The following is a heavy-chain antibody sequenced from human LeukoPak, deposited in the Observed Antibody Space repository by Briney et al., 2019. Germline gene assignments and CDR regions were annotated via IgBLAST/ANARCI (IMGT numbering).Heavy chain of an antibody. D-gene: IGHD6-13*01. CDR1: GFTFSSYA. CDR2: ISYDGSNK. V-gene: IGHV3-30-3*01. J-gene: IGHJ6*02. CDR3: ARDIAAAGLAYYYYYGMDV. Sequence: GGSLRLSCAASGFTFSSYAMHWVRQAPGKGLEWVAVISYDGSNKYYADSVKGRFTISRDNSKNTLYLQMSSLRAEDTAVYYCARDIAAAGLAYYYYYGMDVWGQGTTVTVSS.